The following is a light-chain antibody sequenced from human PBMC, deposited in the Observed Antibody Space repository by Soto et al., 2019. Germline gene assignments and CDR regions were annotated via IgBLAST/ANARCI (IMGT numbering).Light chain of an antibody. CDR1: SSNIGNNY. J-gene: IGLJ2*01. CDR2: DNN. V-gene: IGLV1-51*01. CDR3: GTWDSSLSAVV. Sequence: QSVLTQPPSVSAAPGQKATISCSGCSSNIGNNYVSWYQQLPGTAPKLLIYDNNKRPSGIPDRFSGSKSGTSATLGITGLQTGDEADYYCGTWDSSLSAVVFGGGTKLTVL.